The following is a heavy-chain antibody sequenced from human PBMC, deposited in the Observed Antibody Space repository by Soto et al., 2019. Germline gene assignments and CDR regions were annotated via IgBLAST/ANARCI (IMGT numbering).Heavy chain of an antibody. D-gene: IGHD3-10*01. Sequence: SETLSLTCAFYGGSFDDFYWSWVRQSPGKGLEWVGEISHDGGTNYSPSLASRVSISVDTSRNQFSLHLRSVTAADTGLYYCARGQLVWYGDLTPYHRDMDVWGQGTTVTVSS. CDR2: ISHDGGT. V-gene: IGHV4-34*01. CDR3: ARGQLVWYGDLTPYHRDMDV. J-gene: IGHJ6*02. CDR1: GGSFDDFY.